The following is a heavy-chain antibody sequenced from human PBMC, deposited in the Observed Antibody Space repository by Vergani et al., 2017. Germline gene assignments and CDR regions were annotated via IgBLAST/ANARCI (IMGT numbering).Heavy chain of an antibody. J-gene: IGHJ6*02. CDR1: GFTFTTYS. Sequence: EVQLVESGGGLVKPGGSLRLSCAASGFTFTTYSMNWVRQAPGKGLEWVSSISGSGNYIYYADSVKGRFIISRDNTNNSLFLQLRSLRAEDAAVYYCARDCTSGGCPDNYGMDVWGQGATVTVSS. D-gene: IGHD2-8*01. CDR3: ARDCTSGGCPDNYGMDV. CDR2: ISGSGNYI. V-gene: IGHV3-21*06.